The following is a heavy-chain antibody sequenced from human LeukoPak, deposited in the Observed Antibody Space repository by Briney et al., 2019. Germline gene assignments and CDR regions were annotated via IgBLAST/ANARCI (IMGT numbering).Heavy chain of an antibody. V-gene: IGHV3-7*01. Sequence: GGSLRLSCAASGFIFTNYFMSWVRQAPGKGLEWVASIKHDGSEKYYVDSVRGRFTTSRDNTMNSLYLQMSSLRAEDTAVYYCATDRGWRTSGYYLYYFEYRGQGTLVTYSS. CDR2: IKHDGSEK. CDR1: GFIFTNYF. CDR3: ATDRGWRTSGYYLYYFEY. J-gene: IGHJ4*02. D-gene: IGHD3-3*01.